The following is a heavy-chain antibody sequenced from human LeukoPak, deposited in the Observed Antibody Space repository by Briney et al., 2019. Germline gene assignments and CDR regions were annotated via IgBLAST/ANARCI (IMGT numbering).Heavy chain of an antibody. CDR2: IYYSGST. D-gene: IGHD6-19*01. V-gene: IGHV4-59*01. CDR3: ARVAVDTFDY. J-gene: IGHJ4*02. CDR1: GGSISSYY. Sequence: KTSETLSLTCTVSGGSISSYYWSWIRQLPGKGLEWIGYIYYSGSTNYNSSLKSRVTISVDTSKNQFSLKLSSVTAADTAVHYCARVAVDTFDYWGQGTLVTVSS.